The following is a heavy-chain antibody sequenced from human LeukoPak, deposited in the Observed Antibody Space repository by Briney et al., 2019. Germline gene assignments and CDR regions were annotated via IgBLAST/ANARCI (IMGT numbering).Heavy chain of an antibody. CDR3: ARSRDGYNNFGY. J-gene: IGHJ4*02. D-gene: IGHD5-24*01. CDR2: IIPILGIA. V-gene: IGHV1-69*02. CDR1: GGTFSSYT. Sequence: SVKVTCKASGGTFSSYTISWVRQAPGQGLEWMGRIIPILGIANYAQKFQGRVTITADESTSTAYMELSSLRSEDTAVYYCARSRDGYNNFGYWGQGTLVTVSS.